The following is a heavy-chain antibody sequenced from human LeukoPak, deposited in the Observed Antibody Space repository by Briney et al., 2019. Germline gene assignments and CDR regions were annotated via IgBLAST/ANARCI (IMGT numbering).Heavy chain of an antibody. V-gene: IGHV3-23*01. Sequence: GGSLRLSCTASGFTFSSYAMSWVRQAPGKGLEWVSAISGSGGSTYYADSVKGRFTISRDNSKNTLYLQMNSLRAEDTAVYYCARVPYYYDSSGPHFDYWGQGTLVTVSS. CDR1: GFTFSSYA. J-gene: IGHJ4*02. D-gene: IGHD3-22*01. CDR3: ARVPYYYDSSGPHFDY. CDR2: ISGSGGST.